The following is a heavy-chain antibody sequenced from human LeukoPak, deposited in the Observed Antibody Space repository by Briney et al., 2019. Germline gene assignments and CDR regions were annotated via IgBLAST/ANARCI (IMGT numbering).Heavy chain of an antibody. J-gene: IGHJ4*02. CDR3: ARDYYGSGSYYGPLGY. D-gene: IGHD3-10*01. V-gene: IGHV1-69*13. CDR2: IIPIFGTA. Sequence: SVTVSCKASGGTFSSYAISWVRQAPGQGLEWMGGIIPIFGTANYAQKFQGRVTITADESTSTAYMELSSLRSEDTAVYYCARDYYGSGSYYGPLGYWGQGTLVTVSS. CDR1: GGTFSSYA.